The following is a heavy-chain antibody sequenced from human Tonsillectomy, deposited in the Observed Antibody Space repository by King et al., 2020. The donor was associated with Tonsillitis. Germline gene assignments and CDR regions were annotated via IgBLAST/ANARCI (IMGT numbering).Heavy chain of an antibody. CDR3: AKGITMVRGVDEDFDY. CDR2: ISYDGSNK. D-gene: IGHD3-10*01. Sequence: VQLVESGGGVVQPGRSLRLSCAASGFTFSSYGMHWVRQAPGKGLEWVAVISYDGSNKYYADSVKGRFTISRDNSKNTLYLQMNSLRAEDTAVYYCAKGITMVRGVDEDFDYWGQGTLVTVSS. V-gene: IGHV3-30*18. CDR1: GFTFSSYG. J-gene: IGHJ4*02.